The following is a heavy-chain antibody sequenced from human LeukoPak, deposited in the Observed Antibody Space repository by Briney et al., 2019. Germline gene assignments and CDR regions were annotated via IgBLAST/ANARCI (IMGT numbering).Heavy chain of an antibody. V-gene: IGHV3-23*01. D-gene: IGHD3-10*01. CDR1: GFTFSSYA. Sequence: GRSLRLSCAASGFTFSSYAMHWVRQAPGKGLEWVSAISGSGGSTYYADSVKGRFTISRDNSKNTVYLQMNSLRAEDTAVYYCTKDEITMVRGVIDYWGQGTLVTVSS. CDR2: ISGSGGST. CDR3: TKDEITMVRGVIDY. J-gene: IGHJ4*02.